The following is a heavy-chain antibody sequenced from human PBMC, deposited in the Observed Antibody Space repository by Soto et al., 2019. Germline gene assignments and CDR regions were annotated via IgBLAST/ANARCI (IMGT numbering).Heavy chain of an antibody. D-gene: IGHD3-16*01. V-gene: IGHV5-51*01. CDR1: GDSFANYW. Sequence: PGASLKISFKGSGDSFANYWIGWVRQIPGKGLEWMGVIYPRESDIRYSPSFQGQVTISDDRSINTVFLKWSSLKAADTAIYSCASRKYVEGNSMDVWGQGTTVTVSS. CDR2: IYPRESDI. CDR3: ASRKYVEGNSMDV. J-gene: IGHJ6*02.